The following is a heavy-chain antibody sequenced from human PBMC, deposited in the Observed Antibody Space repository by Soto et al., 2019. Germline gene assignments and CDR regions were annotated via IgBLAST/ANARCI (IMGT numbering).Heavy chain of an antibody. J-gene: IGHJ6*03. V-gene: IGHV6-1*01. CDR1: GDSVSSNSAA. CDR2: TYYRSKWYN. CDR3: ARGSTVTTSNYYYMDV. Sequence: SQTLSLTCAISGDSVSSNSAAWNWIRQSPSRGLEWLGGTYYRSKWYNDYAVSVKSRITINPDTSKNQFSLQLNSVTPEDTAVYYCARGSTVTTSNYYYMDVWGKGTTVTVSS. D-gene: IGHD4-17*01.